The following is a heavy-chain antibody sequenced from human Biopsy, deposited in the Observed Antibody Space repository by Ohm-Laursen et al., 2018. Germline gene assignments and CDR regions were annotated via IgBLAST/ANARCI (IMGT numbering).Heavy chain of an antibody. D-gene: IGHD3-16*01. CDR1: GYAVNDYF. CDR2: ISPHSGGT. V-gene: IGHV1-2*02. J-gene: IGHJ3*01. Sequence: AASVKVSCKGSGYAVNDYFLHWLRQAPGQGPEWMGGISPHSGGTNYAQKFQGRVTMTTDTSTSTVYLELRRLISDDTAVYYCARDIMNRIAGLVARSDVFDVWGQGTLVTVSS. CDR3: ARDIMNRIAGLVARSDVFDV.